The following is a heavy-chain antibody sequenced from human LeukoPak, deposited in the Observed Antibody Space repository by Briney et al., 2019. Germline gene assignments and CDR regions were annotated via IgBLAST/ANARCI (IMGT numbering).Heavy chain of an antibody. J-gene: IGHJ4*02. CDR1: GFTFSSYA. D-gene: IGHD6-19*01. CDR3: AREVAVALYYFDY. CDR2: ISYEGTNK. Sequence: GGSLRLSCAASGFTFSSYAMHWVRQAPGKGLEWVALISYEGTNKYYADSVKGRFTISRDNSKNTLYLQMNSLRAEDTAVYYCAREVAVALYYFDYWGQGTLVTVSS. V-gene: IGHV3-30*04.